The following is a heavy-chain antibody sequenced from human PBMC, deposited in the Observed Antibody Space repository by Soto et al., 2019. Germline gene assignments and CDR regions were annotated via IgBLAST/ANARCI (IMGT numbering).Heavy chain of an antibody. CDR3: ARDREPHYYYDSSESLDY. Sequence: PSETLRLSCAASGFTFSSYSMNWVRQAPGKGLEWVSSISSSSSYIYYADSVKGRFTISRDSAKNSLYLQMNSLRAEDTAVYYCARDREPHYYYDSSESLDYWGQGTLVTVSS. J-gene: IGHJ4*02. V-gene: IGHV3-21*01. CDR1: GFTFSSYS. CDR2: ISSSSSYI. D-gene: IGHD3-22*01.